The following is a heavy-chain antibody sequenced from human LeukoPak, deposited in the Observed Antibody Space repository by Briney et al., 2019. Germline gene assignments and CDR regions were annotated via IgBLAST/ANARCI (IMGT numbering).Heavy chain of an antibody. J-gene: IGHJ4*02. CDR1: GFTVSSNY. CDR2: IYSGGST. Sequence: GSLRLSCAASGFTVSSNYMSWVRQAPGKGLEWVSVIYSGGSTYYADSVKGRFTISRDNSKNTLYLQMNSLRAEDTAVYYCAKDRAPSMVRGVIFDYWGQGTLVTVSS. V-gene: IGHV3-53*01. D-gene: IGHD3-10*01. CDR3: AKDRAPSMVRGVIFDY.